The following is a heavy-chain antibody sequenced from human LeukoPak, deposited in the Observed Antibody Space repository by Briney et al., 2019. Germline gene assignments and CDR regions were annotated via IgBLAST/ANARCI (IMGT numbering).Heavy chain of an antibody. CDR2: MNPNSGYT. D-gene: IGHD6-19*01. V-gene: IGHV1-8*03. CDR1: GYTFTTYD. J-gene: IGHJ4*02. CDR3: ARVAGSIDY. Sequence: ASVKVSCKTSGYTFTTYDINWVRQATGQGLEWMGWMNPNSGYTGYAQKFQGRVTITRDTSISTAYMELSSLRSEDTAVYYCARVAGSIDYWGQGTLVSVSS.